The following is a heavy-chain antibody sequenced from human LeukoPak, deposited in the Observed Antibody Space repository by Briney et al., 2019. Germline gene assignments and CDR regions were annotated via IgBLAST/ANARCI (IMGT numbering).Heavy chain of an antibody. CDR1: GGSINSYY. Sequence: SETLSLTCSVSGGSINSYYWSWIRQPPGKGLEWIGYIFYSGRANHSGKTSYNPSLTSRVTISVDTSKNQFSLKVTSVTAADTAVYYCARSFTGYDPGIEYWGQGTLVTVSS. CDR2: IFYSGRA. CDR3: ARSFTGYDPGIEY. J-gene: IGHJ4*02. D-gene: IGHD5-12*01. V-gene: IGHV4-59*08.